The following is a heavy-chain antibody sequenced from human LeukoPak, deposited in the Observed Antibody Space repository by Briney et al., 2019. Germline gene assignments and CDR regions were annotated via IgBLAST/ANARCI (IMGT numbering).Heavy chain of an antibody. Sequence: PSETLSLTCTVSGGSISSYYWSWIRQPPGKGLEWIGYIYYSGSTNYNPSLKSRVTISVDTSKNQFSLKLSSVTAADTAVYYCARPRRENPLLTGDDAFDIWGQGTMVTVSS. CDR1: GGSISSYY. CDR3: ARPRRENPLLTGDDAFDI. CDR2: IYYSGST. J-gene: IGHJ3*02. V-gene: IGHV4-59*01. D-gene: IGHD7-27*01.